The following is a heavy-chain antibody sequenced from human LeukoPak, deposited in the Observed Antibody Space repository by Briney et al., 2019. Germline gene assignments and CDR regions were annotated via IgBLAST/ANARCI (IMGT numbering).Heavy chain of an antibody. Sequence: GGSLRLSCAASGFTFSGYSMNWVRQAPGKGLEWVSSISTSSVYIYYADSVKGRFTISRDNARNSLYLQMNSLRAEDTAVYYCARDGGRDSTYWYYYWGQGTLVTVSS. J-gene: IGHJ4*02. V-gene: IGHV3-21*01. CDR3: ARDGGRDSTYWYYY. CDR2: ISTSSVYI. D-gene: IGHD6-13*01. CDR1: GFTFSGYS.